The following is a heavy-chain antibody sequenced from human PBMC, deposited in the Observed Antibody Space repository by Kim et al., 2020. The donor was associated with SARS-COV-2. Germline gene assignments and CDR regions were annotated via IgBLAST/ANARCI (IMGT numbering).Heavy chain of an antibody. CDR1: GFTFSSHW. D-gene: IGHD6-19*01. CDR3: ARRQFTSGWYYFDY. Sequence: GGSLRLSCAASGFTFSSHWMHWVRQEPGKGLVWVSRINSDGSTTSHADSVKGRFTISRDNAKNTPYLQMNSLRAEDTAVYYCARRQFTSGWYYFDYWCQG. V-gene: IGHV3-74*01. CDR2: INSDGSTT. J-gene: IGHJ4*02.